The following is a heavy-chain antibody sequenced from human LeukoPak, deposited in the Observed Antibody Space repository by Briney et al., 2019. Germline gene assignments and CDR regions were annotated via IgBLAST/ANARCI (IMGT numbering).Heavy chain of an antibody. Sequence: ASVKVSCKASGYTFTGYYMHWVRQAPGQGLEWMGWSNPNSGVTNYAQKFQGRVTMTRDTSISTAYMELSSLRSDDTAVYYCARNGLGVTTATYYFDYWGQGTLVTVSS. J-gene: IGHJ4*02. CDR3: ARNGLGVTTATYYFDY. V-gene: IGHV1-2*02. CDR1: GYTFTGYY. D-gene: IGHD4-11*01. CDR2: SNPNSGVT.